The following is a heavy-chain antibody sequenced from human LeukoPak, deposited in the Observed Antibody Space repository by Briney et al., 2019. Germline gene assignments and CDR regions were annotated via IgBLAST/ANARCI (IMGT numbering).Heavy chain of an antibody. CDR2: INHSGST. J-gene: IGHJ4*02. CDR3: ARGGYYYRSGSYYTDY. V-gene: IGHV4-34*01. D-gene: IGHD3-10*01. CDR1: GGSFSGYY. Sequence: PSETLSLTCAVYGGSFSGYYWSWVRQPPGKGVEWIGEINHSGSTNYNPPLKSRVTISVDTSKNQFSLKLSSVTAADTAVYYCARGGYYYRSGSYYTDYWGQGTLVTVSS.